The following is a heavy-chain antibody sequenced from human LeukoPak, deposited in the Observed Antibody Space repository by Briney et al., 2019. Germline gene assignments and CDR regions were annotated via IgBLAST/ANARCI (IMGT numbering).Heavy chain of an antibody. Sequence: GASLRLSCAASGFAFNKYWMRWVRQAPGKGMVWVSCINGDGRTTSYADSVKGGFTISRDNAKNTLYLQMSRLRAEDTAGYYCATGNYYDSRGYYTFGHWGQETLVSVSS. CDR2: INGDGRTT. CDR1: GFAFNKYW. V-gene: IGHV3-74*01. J-gene: IGHJ4*02. CDR3: ATGNYYDSRGYYTFGH. D-gene: IGHD3-22*01.